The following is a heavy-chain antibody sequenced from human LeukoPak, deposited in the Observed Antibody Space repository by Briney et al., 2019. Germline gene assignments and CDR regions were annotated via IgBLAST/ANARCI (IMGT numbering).Heavy chain of an antibody. CDR1: GDTLSQLT. CDR2: FDPEYGEK. Sequence: ASVKVSCKISGDTLSQLTIHWVRQAPGEGLERMGRFDPEYGEKVFAQTFQGRVTMTGDTSTNTAYMELSSLRSEDTAVYYCATGIMIPAGFDYWGQGTLVTVSS. CDR3: ATGIMIPAGFDY. D-gene: IGHD3-16*01. J-gene: IGHJ4*02. V-gene: IGHV1-24*01.